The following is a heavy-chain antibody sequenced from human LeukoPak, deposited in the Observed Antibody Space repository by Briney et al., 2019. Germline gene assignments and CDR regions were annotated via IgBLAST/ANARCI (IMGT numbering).Heavy chain of an antibody. CDR3: ARGAYSSGWAYFDH. Sequence: GGSLRLSCAASGFTFSSYGMHWVRQAPGMGLEWVAVISYDGSNKYYADSVKGRFTISRDNAKNSLYLHMDSLRAEDTAVYYCARGAYSSGWAYFDHWGQGTLVTVSS. CDR1: GFTFSSYG. J-gene: IGHJ4*02. D-gene: IGHD6-19*01. CDR2: ISYDGSNK. V-gene: IGHV3-30*03.